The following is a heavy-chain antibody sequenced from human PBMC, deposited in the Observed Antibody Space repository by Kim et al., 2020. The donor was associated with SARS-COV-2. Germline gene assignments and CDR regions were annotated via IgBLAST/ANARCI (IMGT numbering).Heavy chain of an antibody. CDR2: IYYSGST. CDR1: GGSISSYY. J-gene: IGHJ6*02. Sequence: SETLSLTCTVSGGSISSYYWSWIRQPPGKGLEWIGYIYYSGSTNYNPSLKSRVTISVDTSKNQFSLKLSSVTAADTAVYYCARVGPHALYRDYDFWSGYRSLIMDVWGQGTTVTVSS. D-gene: IGHD3-3*01. V-gene: IGHV4-59*13. CDR3: ARVGPHALYRDYDFWSGYRSLIMDV.